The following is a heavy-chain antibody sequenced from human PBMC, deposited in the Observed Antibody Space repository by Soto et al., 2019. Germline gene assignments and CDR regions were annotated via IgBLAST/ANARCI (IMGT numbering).Heavy chain of an antibody. CDR3: GRLWGEIGTRFDP. D-gene: IGHD1-26*01. J-gene: IGHJ5*02. CDR1: GYTFTTYY. V-gene: IGHV1-46*01. Sequence: QGQLVQSGAEVKKPGASVKVSCKASGYTFTTYYIHWMRQAPGQGLEWMGMFNPYTGGTRYAHKFQGNVTMNGDTSTRTGLIELSKLKSADPDVYYCGRLWGEIGTRFDPWGQGTLVTVSS. CDR2: FNPYTGGT.